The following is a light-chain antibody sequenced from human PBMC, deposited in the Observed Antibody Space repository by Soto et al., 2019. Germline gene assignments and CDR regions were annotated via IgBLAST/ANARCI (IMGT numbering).Light chain of an antibody. Sequence: DIVLTQSLDTLSLSPGDRASVSCRASQSVDTYLAWYQQKPGQAPRLLIYGTSSRAIGIPGRFSGSGSGTDFTLTINRVEPEDFAVYFCQQYASSPTTFGQGARL. CDR2: GTS. CDR3: QQYASSPTT. J-gene: IGKJ5*01. V-gene: IGKV3-20*01. CDR1: QSVDTY.